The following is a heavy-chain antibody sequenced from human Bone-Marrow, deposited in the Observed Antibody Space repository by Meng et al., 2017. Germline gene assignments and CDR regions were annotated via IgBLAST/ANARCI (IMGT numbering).Heavy chain of an antibody. CDR2: ISGRGDTT. CDR1: GGSISSGGYY. Sequence: AQLQESGPGPVKPSQTLSLTCTVSGGSISSGGYYWSWIRQAPGKGLEWVSTISGRGDTTYDADSVKGRFTISRENSKNTLYLQMNSLRAEDTAVYYCAKSQWGQGTLVTVSS. CDR3: AKSQ. V-gene: IGHV3-23*01. J-gene: IGHJ4*02.